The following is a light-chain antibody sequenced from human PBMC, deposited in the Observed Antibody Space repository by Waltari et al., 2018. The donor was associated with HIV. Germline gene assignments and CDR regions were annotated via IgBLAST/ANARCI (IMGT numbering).Light chain of an antibody. CDR3: QQYSNLPRT. J-gene: IGKJ1*01. Sequence: EIVMTQSPATLSVSPGERATLSCRASLCVRSNLAWYQHKPGQAPRVFIYGATTRATGIPARIRGSGAGTDFSLTISSQQSEDCAVYYCQQYSNLPRTFGQGTKVEIK. CDR1: LCVRSN. V-gene: IGKV3-15*01. CDR2: GAT.